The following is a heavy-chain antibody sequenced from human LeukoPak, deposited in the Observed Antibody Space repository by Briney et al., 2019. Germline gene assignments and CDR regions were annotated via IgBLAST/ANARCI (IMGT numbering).Heavy chain of an antibody. CDR3: AKDLNYYGSGSGFDY. CDR2: TRYDGNNK. Sequence: PGGSLRLSCAASGFTFSSYGMHWVRQAPGEGREGVAFTRYDGNNKLYADSVKGRFTISRDNSKDTVYLHINSLRTKDTALYYCAKDLNYYGSGSGFDYWGQGTLVTVSS. V-gene: IGHV3-30*02. D-gene: IGHD3-10*01. J-gene: IGHJ4*02. CDR1: GFTFSSYG.